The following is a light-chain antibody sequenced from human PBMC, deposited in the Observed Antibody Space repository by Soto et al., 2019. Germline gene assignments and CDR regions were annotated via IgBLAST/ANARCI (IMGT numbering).Light chain of an antibody. J-gene: IGLJ1*01. CDR2: DVT. V-gene: IGLV2-14*03. CDR1: SSGVGLYNY. Sequence: QSVLAQPASVSGSPGQSVTISCTGSSSGVGLYNYVSWFQHHPGKAPKLMIYDVTNRPSGVSNRFSGSKSGNTASLTISGLQAEDEADYYCTSYTSSSTLRYVFGTGTKVTVL. CDR3: TSYTSSSTLRYV.